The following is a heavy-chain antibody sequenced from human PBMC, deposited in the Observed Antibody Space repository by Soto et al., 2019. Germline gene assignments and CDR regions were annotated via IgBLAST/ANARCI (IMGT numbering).Heavy chain of an antibody. CDR3: ASSYGSGYRAFDY. V-gene: IGHV1-69*02. D-gene: IGHD3-10*01. J-gene: IGHJ4*02. Sequence: QVQLVQSGAEVKKPGSSVKVSCKASGDTFSFYSINWVRQAPGLGLEWMGRINPILRMSNYAQRFQGRVTMTADKSKSTAYRELSSLRSEDTAMYYCASSYGSGYRAFDYWGQGALVTVSS. CDR2: INPILRMS. CDR1: GDTFSFYS.